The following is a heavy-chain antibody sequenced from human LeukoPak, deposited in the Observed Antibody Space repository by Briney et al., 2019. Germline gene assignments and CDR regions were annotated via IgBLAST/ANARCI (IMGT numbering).Heavy chain of an antibody. D-gene: IGHD3-9*01. CDR3: AREGILTGYYTYFDY. CDR2: IKQDGSEK. J-gene: IGHJ4*02. CDR1: GFTFSSYW. V-gene: IGHV3-7*01. Sequence: GGSLRVSCAAPGFTFSSYWMSWVRQAPGKGLGWVANIKQDGSEKDYVDSVKGRFTISRDNAKNSLYLQMNSLRAEDTAVYYCAREGILTGYYTYFDYWGQGTLVTVSS.